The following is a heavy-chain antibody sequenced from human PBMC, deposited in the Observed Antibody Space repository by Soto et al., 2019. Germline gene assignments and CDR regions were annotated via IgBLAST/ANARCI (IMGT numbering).Heavy chain of an antibody. V-gene: IGHV4-61*01. Sequence: PSETLSLTCTVSGDSVTSGSHYWSWLRQPPGRGLEYIGYIFYSENTSYHPSLRSRVTLSVDTSKNQFSLKLSSVTAADPALYYCARVPVEMATIGYYYSYCVDGWGRGTTGTVAS. D-gene: IGHD5-12*01. CDR2: IFYSENT. CDR1: GDSVTSGSHY. J-gene: IGHJ6*02. CDR3: ARVPVEMATIGYYYSYCVDG.